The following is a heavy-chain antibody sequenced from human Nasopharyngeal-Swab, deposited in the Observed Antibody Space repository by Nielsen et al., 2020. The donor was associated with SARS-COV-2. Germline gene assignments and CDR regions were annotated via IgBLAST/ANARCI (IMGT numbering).Heavy chain of an antibody. D-gene: IGHD5-18*01. Sequence: GESLKISCAASGFTFSGSAMHWVRQASGKGLEWVGRIRSKANSYATAYAASVKGRFTISRDDSKNTAYLQMNSLKTEDTAVYYCARGGYSYGSSYGMDVWGQGTTVTVSS. CDR3: ARGGYSYGSSYGMDV. J-gene: IGHJ6*02. CDR1: GFTFSGSA. V-gene: IGHV3-73*01. CDR2: IRSKANSYAT.